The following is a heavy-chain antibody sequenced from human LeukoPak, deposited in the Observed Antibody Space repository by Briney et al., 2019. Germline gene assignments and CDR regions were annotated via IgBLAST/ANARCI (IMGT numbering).Heavy chain of an antibody. V-gene: IGHV4-4*07. D-gene: IGHD3-22*01. CDR3: AIDQYYYDSSGYYKNWFDP. Sequence: SETLSLTCTVSGGSISSYYWSWIRQPAAKGLEWIGRIYTSGSTNYNPSLKSRVTMSVDTSKNQFSLKLSSVTAADTAVYYCAIDQYYYDSSGYYKNWFDPWGQGTLVTVS. CDR1: GGSISSYY. J-gene: IGHJ5*02. CDR2: IYTSGST.